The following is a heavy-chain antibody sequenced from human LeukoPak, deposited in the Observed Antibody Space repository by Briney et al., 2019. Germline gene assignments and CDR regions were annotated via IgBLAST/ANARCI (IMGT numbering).Heavy chain of an antibody. CDR2: IYSGGST. CDR3: AKDLRYSSGWPADFDY. J-gene: IGHJ4*02. V-gene: IGHV3-53*01. CDR1: GFTVSSNY. D-gene: IGHD6-19*01. Sequence: PGGSLRLSCAASGFTVSSNYMSWVRQAPGKGLEWVSVIYSGGSTYYADSVKGRFTISRDNSKNTLYLQMNSLRAEDTAVYYCAKDLRYSSGWPADFDYWGQGTLVTVSS.